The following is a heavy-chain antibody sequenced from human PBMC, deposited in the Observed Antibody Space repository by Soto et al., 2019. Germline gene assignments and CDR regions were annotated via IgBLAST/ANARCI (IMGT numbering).Heavy chain of an antibody. D-gene: IGHD3-10*01. CDR3: ARGSTDSYPGSRIFDF. J-gene: IGHJ5*01. CDR1: GLTFGSRA. CDR2: ITDTGGDA. V-gene: IGHV3-23*01. Sequence: GGSLRLSCVASGLTFGSRAMTWVRQAPGEGLQWVSTITDTGGDAKYADSVRGRFVISRDNSKKTLYLQMTSLTAEDLAMYYCARGSTDSYPGSRIFDFWGRGTLVTVYS.